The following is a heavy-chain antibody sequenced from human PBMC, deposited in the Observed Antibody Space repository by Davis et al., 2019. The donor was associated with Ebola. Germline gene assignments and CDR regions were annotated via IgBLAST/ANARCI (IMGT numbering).Heavy chain of an antibody. CDR2: ISSGSGVTT. CDR1: GFIFSTYN. V-gene: IGHV3-48*02. CDR3: ARSSGYGFY. D-gene: IGHD5-12*01. Sequence: GESLKISCAASGFIFSTYNMNWVRQAPGRGLEWVSYISSGSGVTTYYADSVRGRFTISKDNAKNSLYLQMNSLRDEDTAVYYCARSSGYGFYWGQGTLVTVSS. J-gene: IGHJ4*02.